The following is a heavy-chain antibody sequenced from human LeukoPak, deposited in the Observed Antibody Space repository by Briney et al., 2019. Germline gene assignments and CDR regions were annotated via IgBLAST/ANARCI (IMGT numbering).Heavy chain of an antibody. D-gene: IGHD1-26*01. CDR2: IKKDGSEK. CDR1: GFTSRSYW. CDR3: ARDAGRAGDAFDI. J-gene: IGHJ3*02. Sequence: GGSLRLSCAASGFTSRSYWMSWVRQAPGKGLEWVAGIKKDGSEKYYVDSVKGRFTVSRDNAKNSLYLQMNSLRVEDTAMYYCARDAGRAGDAFDIWGQGTMVTVSS. V-gene: IGHV3-7*03.